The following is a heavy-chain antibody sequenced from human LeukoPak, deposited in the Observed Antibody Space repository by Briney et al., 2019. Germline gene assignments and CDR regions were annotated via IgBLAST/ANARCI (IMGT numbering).Heavy chain of an antibody. CDR1: GLTCSSYA. J-gene: IGHJ4*02. Sequence: GCAPRLFCAAPGLTCSSYAMSWVRQAPGKGLEWVSAISGSGGSTYYADSVKGRFTISRDNSKNTLYLQMNSLRAEDTAVYYCAKGRITMVRGAKDYWGQGTLVTVSS. CDR2: ISGSGGST. D-gene: IGHD3-10*01. CDR3: AKGRITMVRGAKDY. V-gene: IGHV3-23*01.